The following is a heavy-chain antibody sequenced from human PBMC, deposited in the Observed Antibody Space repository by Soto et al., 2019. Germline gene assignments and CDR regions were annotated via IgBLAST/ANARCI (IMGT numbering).Heavy chain of an antibody. D-gene: IGHD1-26*01. Sequence: SETLSLTCSVSGGSFSSDSFIWSWVRQFPGKGLEWIGYIYYSGTTYYNPSLRSRVIMSVDTPKNQFSLKLSSVTAADTAVYYCARDHKWDGMDVWGQGTTVTVSS. CDR2: IYYSGTT. J-gene: IGHJ6*02. CDR3: ARDHKWDGMDV. V-gene: IGHV4-31*03. CDR1: GGSFSSDSFI.